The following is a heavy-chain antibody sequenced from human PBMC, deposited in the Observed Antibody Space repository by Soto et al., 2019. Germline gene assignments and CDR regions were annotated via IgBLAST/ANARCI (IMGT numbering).Heavy chain of an antibody. J-gene: IGHJ4*01. D-gene: IGHD5-12*01. Sequence: GGSLRLSCAASGFTFSSYAMNWVRQAPGKGLEWVSGISDSGGTTYYADSVKGRFTISRDNSKNTLFLQMNSLRTEDTAVYFCARPDRDGYNYDYWGQGTLVTVSS. CDR3: ARPDRDGYNYDY. CDR2: ISDSGGTT. CDR1: GFTFSSYA. V-gene: IGHV3-23*01.